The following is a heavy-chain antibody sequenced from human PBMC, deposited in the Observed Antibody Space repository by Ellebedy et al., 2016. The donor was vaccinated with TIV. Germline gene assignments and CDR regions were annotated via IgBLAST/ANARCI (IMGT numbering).Heavy chain of an antibody. CDR3: AKALIRDDYFDS. Sequence: GGSLRLXCTVSGFSFNIYTMHWVRQAPGKGLEWVALISDDGRKKFYADSVSGRFTISRDNSKNTLYLQLTSLTVEDTAVYYCAKALIRDDYFDSWGQGSLVTVSS. V-gene: IGHV3-30*04. J-gene: IGHJ4*02. CDR2: ISDDGRKK. CDR1: GFSFNIYT.